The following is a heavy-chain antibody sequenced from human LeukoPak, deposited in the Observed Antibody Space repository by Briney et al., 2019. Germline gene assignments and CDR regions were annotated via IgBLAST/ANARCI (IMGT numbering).Heavy chain of an antibody. J-gene: IGHJ4*02. CDR1: GGSFGGYF. CDR2: INHSGST. CDR3: ARGLSAALNDYYFDY. V-gene: IGHV4-34*01. D-gene: IGHD6-13*01. Sequence: PSETLSLTCSAYGGSFGGYFWSWIRQPPGKGLEWIGEINHSGSTNYNPSLKSRVTISVDTSKNQFSLKLSSVTAADTAVYYCARGLSAALNDYYFDYWGQGTLVTVSS.